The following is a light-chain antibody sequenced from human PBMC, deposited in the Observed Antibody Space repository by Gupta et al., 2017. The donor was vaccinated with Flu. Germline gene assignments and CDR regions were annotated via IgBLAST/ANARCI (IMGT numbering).Light chain of an antibody. CDR3: QQSYSTPLLT. Sequence: SSLSASVGDRVTITCPTSQSISNYLNWYQQKPGEAPKLLVYAASSLQRGVPSRFSGSGSGTDFTLTISSLQPEDCATYFCQQSYSTPLLTFGPGTKVDIK. V-gene: IGKV1-39*01. CDR2: AAS. CDR1: QSISNY. J-gene: IGKJ3*01.